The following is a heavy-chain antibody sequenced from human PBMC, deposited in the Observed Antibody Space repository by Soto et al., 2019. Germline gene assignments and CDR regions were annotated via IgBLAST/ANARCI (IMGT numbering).Heavy chain of an antibody. CDR1: GGSFSGYY. CDR3: ARGIGYCSSINCYSSRRLRFDS. CDR2: VNHSGTT. D-gene: IGHD2-2*01. Sequence: QVQLQQWGAGLLKPSESLSLTCAVYGGSFSGYYWTWIRQSPEKGLEWIGEVNHSGTTYYNTSLKTRVTISVHTPKNQFSLKMSSVTAADTAVYYCARGIGYCSSINCYSSRRLRFDSWCQGTLVTVSS. V-gene: IGHV4-34*01. J-gene: IGHJ4*02.